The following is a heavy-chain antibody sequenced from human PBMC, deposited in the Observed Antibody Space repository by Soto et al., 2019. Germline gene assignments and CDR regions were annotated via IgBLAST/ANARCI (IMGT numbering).Heavy chain of an antibody. Sequence: GEALKISCQGSGYRFSSYWIAWVLQMPWKGLEWMGIIFPSDSDTKYSPSFQGQVTISADKSINTAYLQWSSLKASDTAMYYCATRTYSTGWYSAGFDYWGQGALVTVSS. J-gene: IGHJ4*02. CDR2: IFPSDSDT. CDR1: GYRFSSYW. D-gene: IGHD6-19*01. V-gene: IGHV5-51*01. CDR3: ATRTYSTGWYSAGFDY.